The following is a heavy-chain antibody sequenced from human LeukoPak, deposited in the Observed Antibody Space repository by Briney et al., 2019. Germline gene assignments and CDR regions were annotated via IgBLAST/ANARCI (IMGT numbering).Heavy chain of an antibody. CDR2: INHSGST. J-gene: IGHJ4*02. Sequence: SETLSLTCAVYGRSFSGYYWSWIRQPPGKGLEWIGEINHSGSTNYNPSLRSRVTVSVHTSKNQLSLKLSSVTAADTAVYYCARRWLVSPLFDYWGQGTLVTVSS. V-gene: IGHV4-34*01. CDR1: GRSFSGYY. CDR3: ARRWLVSPLFDY. D-gene: IGHD6-19*01.